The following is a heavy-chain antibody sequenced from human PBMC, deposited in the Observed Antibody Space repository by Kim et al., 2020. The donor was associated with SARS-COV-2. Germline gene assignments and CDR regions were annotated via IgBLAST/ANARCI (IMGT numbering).Heavy chain of an antibody. D-gene: IGHD3-10*01. Sequence: GGSLRLSCAASGFTFSSYAMSWVRQAPGKGLEWVSAISGSGGSTYYADSVKGRFTISRDNSKNTLYLQMNSLRAEDTAVYYCAKDTDVYYYGSGIDFDYWGLGTLVTVSS. J-gene: IGHJ4*02. CDR1: GFTFSSYA. V-gene: IGHV3-23*01. CDR2: ISGSGGST. CDR3: AKDTDVYYYGSGIDFDY.